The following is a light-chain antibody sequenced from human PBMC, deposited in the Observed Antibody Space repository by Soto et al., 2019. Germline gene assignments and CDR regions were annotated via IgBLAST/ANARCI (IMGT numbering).Light chain of an antibody. CDR3: SSYTTSSTLV. V-gene: IGLV2-14*01. CDR1: SSDVGSYGY. J-gene: IGLJ2*01. CDR2: DVS. Sequence: QSALTQPASVSGSPGQSITISCTGTSSDVGSYGYVSSYQQHPDKAPKLMIYDVSHRPSGVSNRFSGSKSGNTASLTISGLQAEDEADYYCSSYTTSSTLVFGGGTKLTVL.